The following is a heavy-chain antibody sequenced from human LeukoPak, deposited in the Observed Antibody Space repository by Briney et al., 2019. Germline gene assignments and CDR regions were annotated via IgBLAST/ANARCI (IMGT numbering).Heavy chain of an antibody. Sequence: SETLSLTCTVSGYSISSGDYWGWIRQPPGKGLEWIGSIYHSGSTYYNPSLKSRVTISVDTSKNQFSLKLSSVTAADTAVYYCARGIISGGASPFDYWGQGTLVTVSS. CDR1: GYSISSGDY. V-gene: IGHV4-38-2*02. J-gene: IGHJ4*02. CDR2: IYHSGST. D-gene: IGHD7-27*01. CDR3: ARGIISGGASPFDY.